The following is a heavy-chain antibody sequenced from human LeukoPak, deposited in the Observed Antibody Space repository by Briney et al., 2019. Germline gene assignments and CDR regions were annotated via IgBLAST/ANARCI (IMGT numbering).Heavy chain of an antibody. J-gene: IGHJ3*02. CDR1: GGSISSGSYY. V-gene: IGHV4-61*02. CDR3: ARDKVVAAWFNAFDI. D-gene: IGHD2-15*01. CDR2: IYTSGST. Sequence: SQTLSLTCTVSGGSISSGSYYWSWIRQPAGKGLEWIGRIYTSGSTNYNPSLKSRVTMSVDTSKNQFSLKLSSVTAADTAVYYCARDKVVAAWFNAFDIWGQGTMVTVSS.